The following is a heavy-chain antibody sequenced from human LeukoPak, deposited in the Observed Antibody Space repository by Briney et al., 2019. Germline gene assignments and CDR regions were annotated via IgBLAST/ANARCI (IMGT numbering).Heavy chain of an antibody. V-gene: IGHV1-18*01. Sequence: GASVKVSCKASGYTFTSYGISWVRRAPGQGLEWMGWISAYNGNTNYAQKLQGRVTMTTDTSTSTAYMALRSLRSDDTAVYYCATSVRVPYGMDVWGQGTTVTVSS. D-gene: IGHD3-10*01. CDR1: GYTFTSYG. CDR3: ATSVRVPYGMDV. CDR2: ISAYNGNT. J-gene: IGHJ6*02.